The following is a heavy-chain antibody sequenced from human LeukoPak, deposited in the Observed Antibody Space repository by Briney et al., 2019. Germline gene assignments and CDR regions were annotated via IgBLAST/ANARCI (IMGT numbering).Heavy chain of an antibody. CDR1: GGSISSSNW. D-gene: IGHD3-10*01. V-gene: IGHV4-4*02. J-gene: IGHJ4*02. CDR3: ARGGNYYGSGSYYFDY. Sequence: PSETLSLTCTVSGGSISSSNWWSWVRQPPGKGLEWIGEIYRSGSTNYNPSLKSRVTISVDKSKNQFSLKLSSVTAADTAVYYCARGGNYYGSGSYYFDYWGQGTLVTVSS. CDR2: IYRSGST.